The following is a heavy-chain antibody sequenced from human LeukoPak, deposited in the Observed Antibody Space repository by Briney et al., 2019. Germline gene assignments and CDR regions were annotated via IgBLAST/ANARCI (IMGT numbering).Heavy chain of an antibody. CDR2: IYYSGST. V-gene: IGHV4-59*01. Sequence: SETLSLTCTVSGGSISSYYWSWIRQPPGKGLEWIGYIYYSGSTNYNPSLKSRVTISVDTSKNQFSLKLSSVTAADTAVYYSARGRCSSTSCYPRPMDVWGKGTTVTVSS. D-gene: IGHD2-2*01. CDR3: ARGRCSSTSCYPRPMDV. J-gene: IGHJ6*03. CDR1: GGSISSYY.